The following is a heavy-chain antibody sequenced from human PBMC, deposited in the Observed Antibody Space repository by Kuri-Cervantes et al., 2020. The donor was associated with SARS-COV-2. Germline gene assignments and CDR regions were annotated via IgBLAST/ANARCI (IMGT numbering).Heavy chain of an antibody. CDR1: GFTFSSYA. Sequence: LSLTCAASGFTFSSYATHWVRQAPGKGLEWVAVIWYDGSNKYYADSVKGRFTISRDNSKNTLYLQMNSLRAEDTAVYYCARDVSPSSSSDYYYGMDVWGQGTTVTVSS. J-gene: IGHJ6*02. V-gene: IGHV3-33*08. CDR3: ARDVSPSSSSDYYYGMDV. D-gene: IGHD6-6*01. CDR2: IWYDGSNK.